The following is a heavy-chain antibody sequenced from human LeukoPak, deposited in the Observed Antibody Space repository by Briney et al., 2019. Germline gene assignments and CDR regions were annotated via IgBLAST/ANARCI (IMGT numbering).Heavy chain of an antibody. CDR1: GFTVNSNY. Sequence: GGSLRLSCAASGFTVNSNYMNWVRQAPGKGLEWVSVVYSDDTTYYADSVKGRFTISRDNSKNTLYLQMNNLRAEDTAVYYCARGGGYYAIDYWGQGTLVTVSS. CDR2: VYSDDTT. V-gene: IGHV3-53*01. CDR3: ARGGGYYAIDY. J-gene: IGHJ4*02. D-gene: IGHD1-26*01.